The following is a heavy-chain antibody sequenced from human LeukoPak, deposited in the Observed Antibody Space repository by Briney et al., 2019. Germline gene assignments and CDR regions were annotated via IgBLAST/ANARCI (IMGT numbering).Heavy chain of an antibody. J-gene: IGHJ4*02. Sequence: SVKVSCKASGGTFSSYAISWVRQAPGQGLEWMGRIIPILGIANYAQKFQGRVTTTADKSTSTAYMELSSLRSEDTAVYYCATDYYDSSGYGYWGQGTLVTVSS. D-gene: IGHD3-22*01. CDR2: IIPILGIA. CDR3: ATDYYDSSGYGY. V-gene: IGHV1-69*04. CDR1: GGTFSSYA.